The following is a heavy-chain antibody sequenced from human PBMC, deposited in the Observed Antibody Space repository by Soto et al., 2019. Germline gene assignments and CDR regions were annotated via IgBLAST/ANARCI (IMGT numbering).Heavy chain of an antibody. J-gene: IGHJ6*02. D-gene: IGHD3-10*01. CDR2: IYPSDSDT. CDR3: AGGGVRGVITRTRDYYGMDV. V-gene: IGHV5-51*01. CDR1: GCNFPSHW. Sequence: GESLKISSKGSGCNFPSHWIGWVRQMPGKGLEWMGIIYPSDSDTRYSPSFQGQVTISADKSISTAYLQWSSLKASDTAMYYCAGGGVRGVITRTRDYYGMDVWGQGTTVTVSS.